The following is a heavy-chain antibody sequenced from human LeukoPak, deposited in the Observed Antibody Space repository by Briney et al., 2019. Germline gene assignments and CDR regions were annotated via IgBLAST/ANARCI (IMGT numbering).Heavy chain of an antibody. Sequence: ASVKVSCKASGHTFTGYYIHWVRQAPGQGLEWMGWINANSGVTKDAQRFQGRVTMTRDTSISTAYMELSRLRSDDTAVYYCARLGFGDAFDIWGQGTMVTVSS. D-gene: IGHD3-10*01. CDR1: GHTFTGYY. CDR2: INANSGVT. V-gene: IGHV1-2*02. J-gene: IGHJ3*02. CDR3: ARLGFGDAFDI.